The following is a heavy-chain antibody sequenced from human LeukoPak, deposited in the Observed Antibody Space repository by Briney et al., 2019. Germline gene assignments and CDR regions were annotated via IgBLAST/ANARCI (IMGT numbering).Heavy chain of an antibody. V-gene: IGHV3-23*01. Sequence: GGSLRLSCAASGFTFSGFAMSWVRRPPGKGLEWVSGISGSGDNTLYADSVKGRFTISRDNSKNTLYLEMYSLRAEDTAIYYCAKMKGHPLPKYYMDVWGQGTTVTVSS. D-gene: IGHD1-26*01. CDR2: ISGSGDNT. J-gene: IGHJ6*01. CDR3: AKMKGHPLPKYYMDV. CDR1: GFTFSGFA.